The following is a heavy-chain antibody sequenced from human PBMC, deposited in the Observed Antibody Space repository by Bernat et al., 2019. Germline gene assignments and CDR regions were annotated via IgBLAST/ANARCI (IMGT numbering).Heavy chain of an antibody. V-gene: IGHV4-31*03. Sequence: QVQLQESGPGLVKPSQTLSLTCTVSGGSISSGGYSWSWIRQHPGRGLEWIGHIYDGGSTYYNPSLRSRITISVDPSNNKFSLVLSSVTAADTAVYYCASGDSGSKVGSWGQGTLVTVSS. J-gene: IGHJ5*02. CDR3: ASGDSGSKVGS. CDR2: IYDGGST. CDR1: GGSISSGGYS. D-gene: IGHD3-22*01.